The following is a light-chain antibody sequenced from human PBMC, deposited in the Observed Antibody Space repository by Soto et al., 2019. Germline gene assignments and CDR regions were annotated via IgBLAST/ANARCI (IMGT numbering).Light chain of an antibody. CDR1: QSVSNNY. V-gene: IGKV3-20*01. CDR3: HQYGSSGT. CDR2: GAS. Sequence: EIVLTQSPGTLSLSPGERATLSCRASQSVSNNYLAWYQQKPGQAPRLLIYGASNRATGIPDRFSGSGSGTDFALTISRLEPDDFAVYYCHQYGSSGTFGQGTKVEIK. J-gene: IGKJ1*01.